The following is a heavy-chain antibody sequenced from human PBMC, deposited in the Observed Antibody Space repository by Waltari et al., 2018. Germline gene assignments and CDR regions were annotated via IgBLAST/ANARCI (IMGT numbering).Heavy chain of an antibody. J-gene: IGHJ4*02. V-gene: IGHV3-23*01. D-gene: IGHD2-8*01. CDR3: AKGAILMVYAIWFDY. CDR1: GFTFSSYA. Sequence: EVQLLESGGGLVQPGGSLRLSCAASGFTFSSYAMSWVRPAQGKGLEWVSAISGSGGSTYYADSVKGRFTISRDNSKNTLYLQMNSLRAEDTAVYYCAKGAILMVYAIWFDYWGQGTLVTVSS. CDR2: ISGSGGST.